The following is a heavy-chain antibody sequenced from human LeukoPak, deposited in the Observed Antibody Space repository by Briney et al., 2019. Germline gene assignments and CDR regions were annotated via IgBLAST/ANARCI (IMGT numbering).Heavy chain of an antibody. D-gene: IGHD3-10*01. V-gene: IGHV5-10-1*01. J-gene: IGHJ5*02. CDR2: IDPSDSYT. CDR3: ARHRRITMVRGVINSWFDP. CDR1: GYSFTSYW. Sequence: GESLRISCKGSGYSFTSYWISWVRQMPGKGLEWMGRIDPSDSYTNCSPSFQGHVTISADKSISTAYLQWSSLKASDTAMYYCARHRRITMVRGVINSWFDPWGQGTLVTVSS.